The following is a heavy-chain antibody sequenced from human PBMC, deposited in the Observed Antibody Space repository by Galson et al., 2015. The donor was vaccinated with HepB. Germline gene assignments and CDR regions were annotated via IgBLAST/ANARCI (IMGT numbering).Heavy chain of an antibody. CDR2: IYPGDSDT. J-gene: IGHJ4*02. Sequence: QSGAEVKKPGESLKISCKGSGYSFTSYWIGWVRQMPGKGLEWMGIIYPGDSDTRYSPSFQGQVTISADKSISTAYLQWSSPKASDTAMYYCARHRGEGQWLVPGVSPENDYWGQGTLVTVSS. D-gene: IGHD6-19*01. V-gene: IGHV5-51*01. CDR1: GYSFTSYW. CDR3: ARHRGEGQWLVPGVSPENDY.